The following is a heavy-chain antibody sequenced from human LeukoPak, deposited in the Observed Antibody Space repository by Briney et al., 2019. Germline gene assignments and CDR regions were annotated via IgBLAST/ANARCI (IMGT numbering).Heavy chain of an antibody. Sequence: PSQTLSLTCTVSGGSISSGSYYWSWIRQPAGKGLEWIGRIYTSGSTNYNPSLKSRVTISVDTSRNQFSLKLSSVTAADTAVYYCARGLRKDSSGYYPRRRGFDPWGQGTLVTVSS. CDR3: ARGLRKDSSGYYPRRRGFDP. V-gene: IGHV4-61*02. J-gene: IGHJ5*02. CDR2: IYTSGST. CDR1: GGSISSGSYY. D-gene: IGHD3-22*01.